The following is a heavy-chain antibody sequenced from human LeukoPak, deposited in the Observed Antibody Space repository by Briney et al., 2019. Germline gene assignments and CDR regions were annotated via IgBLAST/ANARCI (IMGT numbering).Heavy chain of an antibody. V-gene: IGHV3-23*01. J-gene: IGHJ1*01. D-gene: IGHD3-22*01. CDR1: GFTFSSYA. Sequence: GGSLRLSCAASGFTFSSYAMSWVRQAPGKGLEWVSAISGSGGSTYYADSVKGRFTISRDNSKNTLYLQMNSLGAEDTAVYYCTKGGYYYDSSGYYSYFQHWGQGTLVTVSS. CDR3: TKGGYYYDSSGYYSYFQH. CDR2: ISGSGGST.